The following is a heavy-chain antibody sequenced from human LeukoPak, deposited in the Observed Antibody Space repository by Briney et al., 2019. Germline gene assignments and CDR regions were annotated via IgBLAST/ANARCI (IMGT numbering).Heavy chain of an antibody. V-gene: IGHV1-18*01. CDR1: GGTFSSYA. D-gene: IGHD3-9*01. Sequence: ASVKVSCKASGGTFSSYAISWVRQAPGQGLEWLGRISPHNRNTHSVQKFQGRVTMTTDISTITAYMELRSLRSDDTAVYYCARGGFLTGSMNHFDYWGQGTLVTVSS. CDR2: ISPHNRNT. CDR3: ARGGFLTGSMNHFDY. J-gene: IGHJ4*02.